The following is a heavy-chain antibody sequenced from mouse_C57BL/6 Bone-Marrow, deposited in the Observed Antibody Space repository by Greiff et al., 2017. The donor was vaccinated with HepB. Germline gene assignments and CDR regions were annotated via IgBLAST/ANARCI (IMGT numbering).Heavy chain of an antibody. CDR2: IWSGGST. Sequence: VKLQESGPGLVQPSQSLSITCTASGFSLTSYGVHWVRQSPGKGLEWLGVIWSGGSTDYNAAFISRLTISKDNSKSQVFFKMNSPQADDTAIYYCATPVTTGAMDYWGQGTTVTVSS. D-gene: IGHD2-2*01. J-gene: IGHJ4*01. V-gene: IGHV2-2*01. CDR1: GFSLTSYG. CDR3: ATPVTTGAMDY.